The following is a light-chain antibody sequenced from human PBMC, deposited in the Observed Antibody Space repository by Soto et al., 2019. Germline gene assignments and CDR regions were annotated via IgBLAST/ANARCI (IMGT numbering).Light chain of an antibody. J-gene: IGKJ1*01. V-gene: IGKV3-20*01. CDR3: QQYGSFWT. CDR2: GAS. Sequence: EVVLTQSPATLSVSPGERATVSCRASQSVLTYVAWYQQKPGQAPRLLIYGASSRATGISDRISGSGSGTDFTLTISRLEPEDFAVYYCQQYGSFWTFGQGTKVDIK. CDR1: QSVLTY.